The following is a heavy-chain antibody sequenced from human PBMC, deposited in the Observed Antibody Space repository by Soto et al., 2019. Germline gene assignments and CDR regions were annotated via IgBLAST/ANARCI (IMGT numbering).Heavy chain of an antibody. Sequence: QVQLVQSGAEVKKPGASVKVSCKDSGYTFTSYGISWVRQAPGQGLEWMGWISAYNGNTNYAQKLQGRVTMTTDTSTSTAYMELRSLSSDDTAVYYGAIGNLRIAVAGTLDYWCQGTLVTVSS. D-gene: IGHD6-19*01. CDR2: ISAYNGNT. CDR1: GYTFTSYG. V-gene: IGHV1-18*04. J-gene: IGHJ4*02. CDR3: AIGNLRIAVAGTLDY.